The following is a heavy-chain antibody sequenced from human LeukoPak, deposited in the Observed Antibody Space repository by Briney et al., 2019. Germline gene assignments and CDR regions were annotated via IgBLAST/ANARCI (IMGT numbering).Heavy chain of an antibody. V-gene: IGHV3-23*01. CDR3: AKDRGINMIRGGYLDY. CDR2: ISGSGGST. CDR1: GFPFNTYG. J-gene: IGHJ4*02. D-gene: IGHD3-10*01. Sequence: GGSLRLSCAASGFPFNTYGMSWVRQAPGKGLEWVSAISGSGGSTYYADSGRGRFNISRDNSKNTLYLQMNSLRAEDTAVYYCAKDRGINMIRGGYLDYWGQGTLVTVSS.